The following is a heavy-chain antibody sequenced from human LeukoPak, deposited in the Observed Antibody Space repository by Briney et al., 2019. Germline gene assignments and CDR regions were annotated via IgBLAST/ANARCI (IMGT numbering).Heavy chain of an antibody. CDR1: GYAFTSYG. D-gene: IGHD2-15*01. CDR2: ISAHNGNT. CDR3: ARALYCSGGSCYADH. V-gene: IGHV1-18*01. Sequence: RASVKVSCKASGYAFTSYGISWVRQAPGQGLEWMGWISAHNGNTNYAQKLQGRVTMTTDTSTSTAYMELRSLRSDDTAVYYCARALYCSGGSCYADHWGQGTLVTVSS. J-gene: IGHJ4*02.